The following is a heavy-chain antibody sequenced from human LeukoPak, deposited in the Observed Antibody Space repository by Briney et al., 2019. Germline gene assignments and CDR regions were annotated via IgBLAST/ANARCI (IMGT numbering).Heavy chain of an antibody. Sequence: GGSLRLSCAASGFTFSSYVMHWVRQAPGQGLEWMGCINPNSGGTNYAHKFQGRVTMTRDTSISTANMELNSQRSEHRAVYYCASSSGYSSGCGLPITDYWGQGTLVTVSS. CDR1: GFTFSSYV. V-gene: IGHV1-2*02. CDR3: ASSSGYSSGCGLPITDY. CDR2: INPNSGGT. J-gene: IGHJ4*02. D-gene: IGHD6-19*01.